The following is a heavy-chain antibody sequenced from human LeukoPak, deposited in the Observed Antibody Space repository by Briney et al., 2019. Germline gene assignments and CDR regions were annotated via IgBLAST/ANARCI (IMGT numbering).Heavy chain of an antibody. D-gene: IGHD2-2*01. V-gene: IGHV3-23*01. J-gene: IGHJ3*02. CDR3: AKGWDERDCSSTSCFNDAFDI. CDR2: ISGSGGST. Sequence: GGSLRLSCAASGFTFSSYAMSWVRQAPGKGLEWVSAISGSGGSTFYADSVKGRFTISRDNSKNTLYLQMNSLRAEDTAVYYCAKGWDERDCSSTSCFNDAFDIWGQGTMVTVSS. CDR1: GFTFSSYA.